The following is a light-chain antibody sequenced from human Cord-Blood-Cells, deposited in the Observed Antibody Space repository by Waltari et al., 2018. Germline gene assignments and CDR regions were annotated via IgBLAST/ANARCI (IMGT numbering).Light chain of an antibody. CDR3: QQYNSYWM. Sequence: DIKMTQSPSTLSASVGERVNITCRASQSISSWLAWYQQKPGKAPKLLIYKASSLESGVPSRFSGSGSGTEFTLTISSLQPDDFATYYCQQYNSYWMFGQGTKVEIK. CDR2: KAS. V-gene: IGKV1-5*03. J-gene: IGKJ1*01. CDR1: QSISSW.